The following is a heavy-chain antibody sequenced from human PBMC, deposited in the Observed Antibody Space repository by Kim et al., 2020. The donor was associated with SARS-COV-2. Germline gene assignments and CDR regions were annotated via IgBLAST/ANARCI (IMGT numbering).Heavy chain of an antibody. Sequence: GGSLRLSCAVSGFPFSDTWMSWVRQAPGKGLEWVGRIKSKTVGGTTDYAVPVKGRFTISRDDSENMLYLQMNTLKTEDTAVYYCTSDRGVPADCWGQETLFTFSS. CDR2: IKSKTVGGTT. CDR1: GFPFSDTW. CDR3: TSDRGVPADC. V-gene: IGHV3-15*01. J-gene: IGHJ4*02.